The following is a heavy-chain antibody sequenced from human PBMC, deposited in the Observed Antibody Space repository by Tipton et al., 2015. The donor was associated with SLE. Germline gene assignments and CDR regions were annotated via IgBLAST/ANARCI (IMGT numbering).Heavy chain of an antibody. CDR3: AKGTVLAAAGHEYFHH. CDR2: IRYDGSNK. CDR1: GFTFSGSA. V-gene: IGHV3-30*02. Sequence: SLRLSCAASGFTFSGSAMHWVRQAPGKGLEWVAFIRYDGSNKYYADSVKGRFTISRDNSKNTLYLQMNSLRAEDTAVYYCAKGTVLAAAGHEYFHHWGQGALVTVSS. D-gene: IGHD6-13*01. J-gene: IGHJ1*01.